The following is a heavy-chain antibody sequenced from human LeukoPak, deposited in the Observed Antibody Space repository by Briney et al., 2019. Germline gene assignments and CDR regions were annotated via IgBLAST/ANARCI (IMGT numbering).Heavy chain of an antibody. Sequence: SETLSLTCTVSGDSISSGTFYWGWVRQPPGKGLEWIGSIHYSGNTYYNPSLKSPVTISVDTSKNQFSLNLYSVTAADTAVYYCARWLGNGFDMWGQGTVVTVSS. V-gene: IGHV4-39*01. CDR2: IHYSGNT. J-gene: IGHJ3*02. D-gene: IGHD3-22*01. CDR1: GDSISSGTFY. CDR3: ARWLGNGFDM.